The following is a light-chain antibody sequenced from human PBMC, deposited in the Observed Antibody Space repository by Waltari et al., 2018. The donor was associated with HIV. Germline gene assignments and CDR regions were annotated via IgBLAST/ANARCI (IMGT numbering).Light chain of an antibody. CDR1: QSISSY. CDR2: AAS. Sequence: DIQMTQSPSSLSASVGDRVTITCRASQSISSYLNWYQQKPVKAPKLLIYAASSLQSGVPSRFSGSGSGTDFTLTISSLQPEDFANYYCQHSYSTYTFGQGTKLEIK. V-gene: IGKV1-39*01. J-gene: IGKJ2*01. CDR3: QHSYSTYT.